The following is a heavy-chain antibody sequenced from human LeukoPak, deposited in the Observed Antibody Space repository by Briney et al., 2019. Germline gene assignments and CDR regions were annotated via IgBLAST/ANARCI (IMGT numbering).Heavy chain of an antibody. Sequence: PGGSLRLSCAASGFTLSDYYMSWIRQAPGKGLEWISYISSSGTTIYYADSVKGRFTISRDNAKNSLYLQMNSLRAGDTAVYYCARAAYRPDYWGQGTLVTVSS. J-gene: IGHJ4*02. CDR3: ARAAYRPDY. CDR1: GFTLSDYY. D-gene: IGHD2-21*01. CDR2: ISSSGTTI. V-gene: IGHV3-11*01.